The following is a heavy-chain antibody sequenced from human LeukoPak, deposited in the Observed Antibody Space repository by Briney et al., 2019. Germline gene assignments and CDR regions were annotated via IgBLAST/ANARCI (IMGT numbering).Heavy chain of an antibody. CDR1: GYTFTSYG. V-gene: IGHV1-18*01. D-gene: IGHD3-3*01. J-gene: IGHJ6*02. CDR3: ARHLSGDFWRGYSWGRFGGGPSTQFYGIDV. Sequence: GASVKVSCKASGYTFTSYGISWVRQAPGQGIEWMGWISAYNGNTNYAQKLPGRVTMTTDTSTSTAYMELRSLRSDDTAVYYCARHLSGDFWRGYSWGRFGGGPSTQFYGIDVWGQGTTVTVSS. CDR2: ISAYNGNT.